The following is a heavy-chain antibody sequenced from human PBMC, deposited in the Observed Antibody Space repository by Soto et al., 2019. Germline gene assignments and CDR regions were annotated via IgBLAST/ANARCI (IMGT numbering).Heavy chain of an antibody. Sequence: SETLSLTCTFSCGSFSDSAYYFCGIRHPRGKGLECIGTIYYDGNTYYSSSLKSRVTIYIDTSKNQFSLKLNSVTATGTAVYYCARVSRTGNVGRGWVDPWGQGTLVTVSS. J-gene: IGHJ5*02. CDR2: IYYDGNT. CDR3: ARVSRTGNVGRGWVDP. V-gene: IGHV4-39*01. D-gene: IGHD1-1*01. CDR1: CGSFSDSAYY.